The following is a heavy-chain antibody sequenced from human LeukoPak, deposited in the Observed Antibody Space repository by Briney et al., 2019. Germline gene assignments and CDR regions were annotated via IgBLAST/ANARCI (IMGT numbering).Heavy chain of an antibody. CDR2: ISYVGGNK. CDR3: ARDQVPAGSPYYYYGMDV. J-gene: IGHJ6*02. D-gene: IGHD2-2*01. Sequence: SGGSWNFSGAALGFTFGSFAIHGVRKAQAKGLKGLEVISYVGGNKYYADSVKGRFTISRDNSKNTLYLQMNSLRAEDTAVYYCARDQVPAGSPYYYYGMDVWGQGTTVTVSS. V-gene: IGHV3-30-3*01. CDR1: GFTFGSFA.